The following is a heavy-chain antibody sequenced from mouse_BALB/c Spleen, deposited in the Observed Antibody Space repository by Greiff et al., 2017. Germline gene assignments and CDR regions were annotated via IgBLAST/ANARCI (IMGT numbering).Heavy chain of an antibody. CDR1: GYSITSGYY. CDR2: ISYDGSN. Sequence: EVKLMESGPGLVKPSQSLSLTCSVTGYSITSGYYWNWIRQFPGNKLEWMGYISYDGSNNYNPSLKNRISITRDTSKNQFFLKLNSVTTEDTATYYCASLPLDYWGQGTSVTVSS. V-gene: IGHV3-6*02. J-gene: IGHJ4*01. CDR3: ASLPLDY.